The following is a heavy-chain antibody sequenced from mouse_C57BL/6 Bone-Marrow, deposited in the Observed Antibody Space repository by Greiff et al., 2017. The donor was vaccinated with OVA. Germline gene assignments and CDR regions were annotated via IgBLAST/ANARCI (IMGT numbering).Heavy chain of an antibody. CDR3: ARAYYFDY. CDR2: IDPSDSYT. CDR1: GYTFTSYW. V-gene: IGHV1-50*01. Sequence: QVQLQQSGAELVKPGASVKLSCKASGYTFTSYWMPWVKQRPGQGLEWIGEIDPSDSYTNSTQKFKGKDTWTVDTSSSIAYMQLSSLTSEDSAVYYCARAYYFDYWGQGTTLTVSS. J-gene: IGHJ2*01.